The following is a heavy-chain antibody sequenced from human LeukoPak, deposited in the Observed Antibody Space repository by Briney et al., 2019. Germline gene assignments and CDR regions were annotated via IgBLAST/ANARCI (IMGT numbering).Heavy chain of an antibody. CDR2: IYASGTT. CDR1: GGSVNNYY. D-gene: IGHD5-18*01. CDR3: ARGRVYSYGLWDSLKLFDY. Sequence: SETLSLTCTVSGGSVNNYYWSWVRQPAGKGLEWIGRIYASGTTRYNPSLQSRVTMSVDMSKNQFSLKLTSVTAADTAVYYCARGRVYSYGLWDSLKLFDYWGQGTLVTVSS. J-gene: IGHJ4*02. V-gene: IGHV4-4*07.